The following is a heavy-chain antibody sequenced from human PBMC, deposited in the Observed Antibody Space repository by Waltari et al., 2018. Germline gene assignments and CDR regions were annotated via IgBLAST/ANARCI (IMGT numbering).Heavy chain of an antibody. CDR3: ARGSGVDY. CDR1: GLTFSTYV. CDR2: ISDGGGII. J-gene: IGHJ4*02. V-gene: IGHV3-23*01. Sequence: EVQLLVSGGGLVQPGGSLRLSCAASGLTFSTYVMNWVRQAPGKGLEWVSSISDGGGIINYADSVKGRFTISRDNSKNTVYLQMKSLRAEDTAVYYCARGSGVDYWGQGTLVTISS. D-gene: IGHD7-27*01.